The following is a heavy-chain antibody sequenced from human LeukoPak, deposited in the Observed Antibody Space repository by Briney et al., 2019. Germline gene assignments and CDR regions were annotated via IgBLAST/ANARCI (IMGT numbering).Heavy chain of an antibody. Sequence: PSETPSLTCAVYGGSFSGYYWSWIRQPPGKGLEWIGEINHSGSTNYNPSLKSRVTISVDTSKNQFSLKLSSVTAADTAVYYCARDGVYDSSGYQKYYFDYWGQETLVTVSS. J-gene: IGHJ4*02. CDR2: INHSGST. V-gene: IGHV4-34*01. D-gene: IGHD3-22*01. CDR1: GGSFSGYY. CDR3: ARDGVYDSSGYQKYYFDY.